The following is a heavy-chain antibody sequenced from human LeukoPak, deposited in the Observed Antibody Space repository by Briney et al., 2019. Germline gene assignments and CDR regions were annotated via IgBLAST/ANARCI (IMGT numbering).Heavy chain of an antibody. CDR2: IIPIFGTA. CDR1: GYTFTSYA. J-gene: IGHJ3*02. D-gene: IGHD6-6*01. V-gene: IGHV1-69*13. Sequence: SVKVSCKASGYTFTSYAISWVRQAPGQGLEWTGGIIPIFGTANYAQKFQGRVTITADESTSTAYMELSSLRSEDTAVYYCARDRRIAARPRAFDIWCQGTMVTVSS. CDR3: ARDRRIAARPRAFDI.